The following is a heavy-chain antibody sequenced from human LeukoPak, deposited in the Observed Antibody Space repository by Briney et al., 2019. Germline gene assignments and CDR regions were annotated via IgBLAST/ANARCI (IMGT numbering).Heavy chain of an antibody. CDR2: IIPILGIA. Sequence: SVKVSCKASGGTFSSYAISWVRQAPGQGLEWMGRIIPILGIANYAQKFQGRVTITADKSTSTAYMELSSLRSEDTAVYYCARVGGYGPPFGYWGQGTLVTVSS. V-gene: IGHV1-69*04. J-gene: IGHJ4*02. CDR1: GGTFSSYA. CDR3: ARVGGYGPPFGY. D-gene: IGHD5-12*01.